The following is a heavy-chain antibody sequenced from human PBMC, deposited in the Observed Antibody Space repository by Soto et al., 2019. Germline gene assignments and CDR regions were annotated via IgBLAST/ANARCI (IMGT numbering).Heavy chain of an antibody. J-gene: IGHJ3*02. CDR3: ARVGRSIAARPFAFDI. D-gene: IGHD6-6*01. CDR2: FIPVIDTA. V-gene: IGHV1-69*11. Sequence: GASVKVSCKASGVSFSNYAMSWVRQAPGQGLEWIGSFIPVIDTANYAQKFQGRVTITADESTSTAYMELSSLRSEDTAVYYCARVGRSIAARPFAFDIWGQGTMVTVSS. CDR1: GVSFSNYA.